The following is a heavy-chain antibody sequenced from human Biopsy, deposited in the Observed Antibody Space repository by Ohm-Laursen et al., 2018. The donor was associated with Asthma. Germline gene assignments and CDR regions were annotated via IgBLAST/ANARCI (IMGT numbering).Heavy chain of an antibody. D-gene: IGHD3-3*01. CDR2: MSFDGRQT. V-gene: IGHV3-30*18. Sequence: SSLRLSCAASGFSFNSYGMHWVRQAPGKGLEWVAVMSFDGRQTYYADSVKGRFTISRDNSKNTLYLQMNSLRAEDTAVYYCAKERYYDFWSGYPIGGQGTMVTVSS. CDR1: GFSFNSYG. CDR3: AKERYYDFWSGYPI. J-gene: IGHJ3*02.